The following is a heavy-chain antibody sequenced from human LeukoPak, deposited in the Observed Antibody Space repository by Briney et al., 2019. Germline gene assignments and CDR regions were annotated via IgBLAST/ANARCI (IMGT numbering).Heavy chain of an antibody. CDR3: AKGESYGGNPPPFDY. J-gene: IGHJ4*02. CDR1: GFIVSSDY. D-gene: IGHD4-23*01. CDR2: ISGSGGST. V-gene: IGHV3-23*01. Sequence: GGSLRLSCAASGFIVSSDYMTWVRQAPGKGLEWVSAISGSGGSTYYADSVKGRFTISRDNSKNTLYLQMNSLRAEDTAVYYCAKGESYGGNPPPFDYWGQGTLVTVSS.